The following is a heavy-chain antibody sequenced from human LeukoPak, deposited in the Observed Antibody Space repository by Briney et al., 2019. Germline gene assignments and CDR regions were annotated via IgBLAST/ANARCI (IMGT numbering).Heavy chain of an antibody. D-gene: IGHD6-19*01. J-gene: IGHJ4*02. CDR3: ARQGVAGLYYFDY. CDR1: GGSISSYY. V-gene: IGHV4-30-4*01. Sequence: SETLSLTCTVSGGSISSYYWSWIRQPPGKGLEWIGYIYYSWSTYYNPSLKSRVTISVDTSKNQFSLKLSSVTAADTAVYYCARQGVAGLYYFDYWGQGTLVTVSS. CDR2: IYYSWST.